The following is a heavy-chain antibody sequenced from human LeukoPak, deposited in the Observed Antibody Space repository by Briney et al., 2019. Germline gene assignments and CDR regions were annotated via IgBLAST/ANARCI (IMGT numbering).Heavy chain of an antibody. D-gene: IGHD3-22*01. CDR1: GFTFTSSA. J-gene: IGHJ3*02. Sequence: SVKVSCKASGFTFTSSAMQWVRQARGQRLEWIGWIVVGSGNTNYAQKFQERVTITRDMSTSTAYMELSSLRSEDTAVYYCAAAPYYYDSSGSLRAFDIWGQGTMVTVSS. CDR2: IVVGSGNT. CDR3: AAAPYYYDSSGSLRAFDI. V-gene: IGHV1-58*02.